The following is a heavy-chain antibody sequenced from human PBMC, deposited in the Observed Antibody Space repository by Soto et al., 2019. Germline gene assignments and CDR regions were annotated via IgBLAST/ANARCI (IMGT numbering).Heavy chain of an antibody. J-gene: IGHJ4*02. CDR3: ARAPLGYYDSSGYLDY. CDR2: ISAYNGNT. D-gene: IGHD3-22*01. CDR1: GYTFTSYG. V-gene: IGHV1-18*04. Sequence: ASVKVSCKASGYTFTSYGISWVRQAPGQGLEWMGWISAYNGNTNYAQKLQGRVTMTTDTSTSTAYMELRSLRSDDTAVYYCARAPLGYYDSSGYLDYWGQGTLVTVYS.